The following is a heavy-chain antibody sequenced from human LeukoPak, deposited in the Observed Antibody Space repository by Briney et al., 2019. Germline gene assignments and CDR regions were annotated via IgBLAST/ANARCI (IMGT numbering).Heavy chain of an antibody. J-gene: IGHJ5*02. Sequence: GGSLRLSCVASRFTFNTYAVNWVRQAPGKGLEWVSAISGSGGSTYYADSVKGRFTISRDNSKNTLYLQMNSLRAEDTAVYYCAKGPNVLGTNWFDPWGQGTLVTVSS. CDR2: ISGSGGST. V-gene: IGHV3-23*01. D-gene: IGHD3-16*01. CDR3: AKGPNVLGTNWFDP. CDR1: RFTFNTYA.